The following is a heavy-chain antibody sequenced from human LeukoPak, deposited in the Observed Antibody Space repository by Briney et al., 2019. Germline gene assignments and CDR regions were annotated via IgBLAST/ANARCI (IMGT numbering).Heavy chain of an antibody. CDR1: GLTFSSEY. CDR3: ARLLPASRHYFDY. J-gene: IGHJ4*02. D-gene: IGHD2-15*01. V-gene: IGHV3-53*01. Sequence: PGGSLRLSCAAYGLTFSSEYLAWVRKAPEKGLEWISVIYGAGATYYADSVQGRFTISRDTYSNALYLQMNSLRVEDTAVYHCARLLPASRHYFDYWGQGTLVTVSS. CDR2: IYGAGAT.